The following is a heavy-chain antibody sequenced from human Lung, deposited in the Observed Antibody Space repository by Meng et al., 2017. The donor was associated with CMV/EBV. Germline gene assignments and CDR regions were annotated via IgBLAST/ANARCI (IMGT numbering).Heavy chain of an antibody. V-gene: IGHV1-46*01. CDR3: ARDLGYSSSGYFQYYFDC. D-gene: IGHD6-13*01. CDR2: INPSDNTT. Sequence: ASVKVSXKASGYTLTNYYIHWVRQAPGQGLEWMGIINPSDNTTIYAQKFQGRVTMTRDTSTSTVYMELSSLRSDDTALYYCARDLGYSSSGYFQYYFDCWGQGXLVTVSS. J-gene: IGHJ4*02. CDR1: GYTLTNYY.